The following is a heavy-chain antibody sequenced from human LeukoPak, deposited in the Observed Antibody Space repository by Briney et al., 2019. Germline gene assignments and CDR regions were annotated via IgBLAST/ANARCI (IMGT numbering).Heavy chain of an antibody. CDR3: ARQRDSSGYYPHLSTFDY. Sequence: VASVKVSCKASGYTFTSYAMHWVRQAPGQRLEWMGWINAGNGNTKYSQKFQGRVTITRDTSASTAYMELSSLRSEDTAVYYCARQRDSSGYYPHLSTFDYWGQGTLDTVSS. V-gene: IGHV1-3*01. CDR2: INAGNGNT. CDR1: GYTFTSYA. J-gene: IGHJ4*02. D-gene: IGHD3-22*01.